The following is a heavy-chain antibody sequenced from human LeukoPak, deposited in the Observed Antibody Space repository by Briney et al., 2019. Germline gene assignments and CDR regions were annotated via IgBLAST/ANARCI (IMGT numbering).Heavy chain of an antibody. V-gene: IGHV4-34*01. CDR2: INHSGST. Sequence: SETLSLTCAVYGGSFSGYYWSWIRQPPGKGLEWIGEINHSGSTNYNPSLKSRVTISVDTPKNQFSLKLSSVTAADTAVYYCARGERRSNNTPISPYYFDYWGQGTLVTVSS. CDR3: ARGERRSNNTPISPYYFDY. J-gene: IGHJ4*02. CDR1: GGSFSGYY. D-gene: IGHD4-11*01.